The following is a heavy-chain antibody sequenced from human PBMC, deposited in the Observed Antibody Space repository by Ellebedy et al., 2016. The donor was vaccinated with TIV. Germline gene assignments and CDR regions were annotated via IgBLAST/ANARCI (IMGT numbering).Heavy chain of an antibody. CDR1: GGSISSYY. D-gene: IGHD5-18*01. V-gene: IGHV4-59*08. CDR2: IYYSGST. CDR3: ARHRPDTAMAIDFDY. J-gene: IGHJ4*02. Sequence: SETLSLTCTVSGGSISSYYWSWIRQPPGKGLEWIGYIYYSGSTNYNPSLKSRVTISVDTSKNQFSLKLSSVTAADTAVYYCARHRPDTAMAIDFDYWGQGTLVTVSS.